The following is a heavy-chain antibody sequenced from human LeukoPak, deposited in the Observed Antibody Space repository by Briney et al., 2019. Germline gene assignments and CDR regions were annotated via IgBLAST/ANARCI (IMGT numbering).Heavy chain of an antibody. J-gene: IGHJ4*02. Sequence: SETLSLTCTVSGGSLNSGVYYWGWIRQPPGKGLEWIGTVSYSGRAYYNPSLKSRVTISVDTSNIQFSLKLNSVTAADTAVYYCARHLSATTRGSYFDYWGQGALVTVSS. V-gene: IGHV4-39*01. CDR2: VSYSGRA. CDR1: GGSLNSGVYY. D-gene: IGHD6-25*01. CDR3: ARHLSATTRGSYFDY.